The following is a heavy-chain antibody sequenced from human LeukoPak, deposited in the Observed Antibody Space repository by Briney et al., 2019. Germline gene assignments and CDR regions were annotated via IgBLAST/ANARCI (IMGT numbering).Heavy chain of an antibody. Sequence: PGRSLRLSCAASGFTFSSYAMHWVRQAPGKGLEWVAVISYDGSNKYYADSVKGRFTISRDNSKNTLYLQMNSLRAEDTAAYYCARDEAYADYFDYWGQGTLVTVSS. CDR3: ARDEAYADYFDY. V-gene: IGHV3-30-3*01. J-gene: IGHJ4*02. CDR1: GFTFSSYA. CDR2: ISYDGSNK. D-gene: IGHD2-8*01.